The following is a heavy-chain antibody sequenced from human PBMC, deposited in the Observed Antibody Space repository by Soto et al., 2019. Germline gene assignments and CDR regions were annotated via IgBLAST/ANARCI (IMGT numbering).Heavy chain of an antibody. D-gene: IGHD2-15*01. Sequence: QVQLVQSGAEVKKPGSSVKVSCKASGGTFSSYTISWVRQVPGQGLEWMGRIIPILGIANYAQKFQGRVTITADKSTSTAYMELSSLRSEDTAMYYCARGDCSGGSCYPAWYFDLWGRGTLVTVSS. CDR1: GGTFSSYT. CDR2: IIPILGIA. CDR3: ARGDCSGGSCYPAWYFDL. V-gene: IGHV1-69*02. J-gene: IGHJ2*01.